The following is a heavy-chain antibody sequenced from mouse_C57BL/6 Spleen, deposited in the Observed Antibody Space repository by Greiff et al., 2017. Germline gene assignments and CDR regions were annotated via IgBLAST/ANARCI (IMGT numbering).Heavy chain of an antibody. CDR2: INPSNGGT. J-gene: IGHJ2*01. CDR1: GYTFTSYW. CDR3: ATFVSHSNWGFDY. D-gene: IGHD4-1*01. Sequence: QVQLQQPGTELVKPGASVKLSCKASGYTFTSYWMHWVKQRPGQGLEWIGNINPSNGGTNYNEKFQSKATLTVDKSSSTAYMQHSNLTSEDSAVYYCATFVSHSNWGFDYWGQGTTLTVSS. V-gene: IGHV1-53*01.